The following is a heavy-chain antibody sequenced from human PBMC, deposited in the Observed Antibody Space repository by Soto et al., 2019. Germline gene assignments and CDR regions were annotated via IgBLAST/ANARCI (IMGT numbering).Heavy chain of an antibody. V-gene: IGHV4-31*03. CDR1: GGSISSGGYY. J-gene: IGHJ4*02. CDR3: ALFSYDILTGYLGGLDY. Sequence: TLSLTCTVSGGSISSGGYYWSWIRQHPGKGLEWIGYTYYSGSTYYNPSLKSRVTISVDTSKNQFSLKLSSVTAADTAVYYCALFSYDILTGYLGGLDYWGQGTLVTVSS. D-gene: IGHD3-9*01. CDR2: TYYSGST.